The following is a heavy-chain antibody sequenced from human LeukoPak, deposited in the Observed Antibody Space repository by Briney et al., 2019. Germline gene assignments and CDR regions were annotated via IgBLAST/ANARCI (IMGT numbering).Heavy chain of an antibody. V-gene: IGHV3-23*01. CDR3: AKEATYYDFWSGYPKSSTRGYYFDY. Sequence: PGGSLRLSCAASGFTFSSYAMSWVRQAPGKGLEWVSAISGSGVSTYYADSVKGRFTISRDNSKNTLYLQMNSLRAEDTAVYYCAKEATYYDFWSGYPKSSTRGYYFDYWGQGTLVTVSS. D-gene: IGHD3-3*01. CDR1: GFTFSSYA. J-gene: IGHJ4*02. CDR2: ISGSGVST.